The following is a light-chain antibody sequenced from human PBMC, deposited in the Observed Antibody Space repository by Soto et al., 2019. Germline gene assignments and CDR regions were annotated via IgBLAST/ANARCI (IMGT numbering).Light chain of an antibody. J-gene: IGLJ3*02. CDR3: CSYAGSYTWV. Sequence: QSALTQPRSVSGSPGQSVTISCTGTSSDVGDYNYVSWYQQHPGKAPKLLIYAVKMRPSGVPDRFSGSKSGNTASLTISRLQGADEADSSGCSYAGSYTWVFGRGTKLTVL. V-gene: IGLV2-11*01. CDR1: SSDVGDYNY. CDR2: AVK.